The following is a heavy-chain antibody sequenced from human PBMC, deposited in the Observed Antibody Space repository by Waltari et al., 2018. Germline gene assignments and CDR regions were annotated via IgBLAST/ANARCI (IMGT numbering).Heavy chain of an antibody. CDR1: GFTFDDYT. V-gene: IGHV3-43*01. CDR2: ISWDGGSK. CDR3: VKGSGGSRPYYFDS. D-gene: IGHD1-26*01. Sequence: EVQLVESGGVVVQPGGSLRLSCAASGFTFDDYTMHWVRQAPGKGLEWVSLISWDGGSKYYADSVKGRFTISRDHSLYLQMKSLRVEDTAVYYCVKGSGGSRPYYFDSWGQGTLVTVSS. J-gene: IGHJ4*02.